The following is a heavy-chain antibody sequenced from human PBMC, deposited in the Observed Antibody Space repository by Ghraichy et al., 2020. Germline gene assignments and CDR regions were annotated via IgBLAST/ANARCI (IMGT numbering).Heavy chain of an antibody. Sequence: SETLSLTCTVSGGSISSYYWSWIRQPPGKGLEWIGYVYDSGSTNYNPSLKSRVTISVDTSTNQFSLNLTSVTAADTALYYCARVLFRPGSSTGWYIDYWGPGTLVTVSS. CDR2: VYDSGST. D-gene: IGHD2-8*02. J-gene: IGHJ4*02. CDR3: ARVLFRPGSSTGWYIDY. V-gene: IGHV4-59*08. CDR1: GGSISSYY.